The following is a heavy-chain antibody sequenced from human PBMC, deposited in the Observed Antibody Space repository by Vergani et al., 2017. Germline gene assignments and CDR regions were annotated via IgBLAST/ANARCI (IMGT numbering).Heavy chain of an antibody. Sequence: EVQLVESGGVVVQPGGSLRLSCAASGFTFDDYTMHWVRQAPGKGLEWVSLISWDGGSTYYADSVKGRFTISRDNSKTSLYLQMNSLRTEDTALYYCAIGLTATGIDYWGQGTLVTVSS. V-gene: IGHV3-43*01. CDR1: GFTFDDYT. J-gene: IGHJ4*02. CDR2: ISWDGGST. D-gene: IGHD6-13*01. CDR3: AIGLTATGIDY.